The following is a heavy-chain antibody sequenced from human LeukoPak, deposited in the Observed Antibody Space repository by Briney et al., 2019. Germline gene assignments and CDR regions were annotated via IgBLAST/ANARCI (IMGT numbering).Heavy chain of an antibody. J-gene: IGHJ4*02. CDR1: GFTFSSYA. CDR3: ARSTRTVSLEFDY. CDR2: IWYDGSNK. V-gene: IGHV3-33*08. Sequence: GGSLRLSCAATGFTFSSYAMHWVRQAPGKGLEWVAVIWYDGSNKYYADSVKGRFTISRDNSKNTLYLQMNSLRAEDTAVYYCARSTRTVSLEFDYWGQGTLVTVSS. D-gene: IGHD4-17*01.